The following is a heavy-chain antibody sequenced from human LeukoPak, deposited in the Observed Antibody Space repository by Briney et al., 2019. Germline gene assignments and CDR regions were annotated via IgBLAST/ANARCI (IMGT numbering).Heavy chain of an antibody. V-gene: IGHV3-23*01. CDR2: ISGCCGST. D-gene: IGHD2-2*01. Sequence: WGSLRVSCAASGFTFSSYAMSWVRQAPGKGRERVSAISGCCGSTYYAYYVKAQFTISRNNSKKKLYLKMNSLRAEYTAVYYCAVYRIVVVPAAKPRDAFDFWGQGTMVTVSS. CDR1: GFTFSSYA. J-gene: IGHJ3*01. CDR3: AVYRIVVVPAAKPRDAFDF.